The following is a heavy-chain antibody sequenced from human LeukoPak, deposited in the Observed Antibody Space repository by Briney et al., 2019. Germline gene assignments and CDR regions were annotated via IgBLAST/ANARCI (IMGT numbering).Heavy chain of an antibody. CDR1: GFTFSSYW. V-gene: IGHV3-7*01. CDR3: ARHYNWIHQGFGY. J-gene: IGHJ4*02. CDR2: IKQDGSEK. D-gene: IGHD5-18*01. Sequence: GGSLRLSCAASGFTFSSYWMSWVRQAPGKGLERVANIKQDGSEKYYVDSVRGRFTISRDNAKNSLYLQMNSLRAEDTAVYYCARHYNWIHQGFGYWGQGTLVTVSS.